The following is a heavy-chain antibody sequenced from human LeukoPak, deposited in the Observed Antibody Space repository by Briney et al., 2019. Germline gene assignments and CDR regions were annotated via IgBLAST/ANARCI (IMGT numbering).Heavy chain of an antibody. CDR3: ARETVYYDILTGYVY. CDR1: GYTFTSYG. CDR2: ISAYNGNT. J-gene: IGHJ4*02. V-gene: IGHV1-18*01. D-gene: IGHD3-9*01. Sequence: ASVKVSCKASGYTFTSYGISWVRQAPRQGLEWMGWISAYNGNTNYAQKLQGRVTMTTDTSTSTAYMELRSLRSDDTAVYYCARETVYYDILTGYVYWGQGTLVTVSS.